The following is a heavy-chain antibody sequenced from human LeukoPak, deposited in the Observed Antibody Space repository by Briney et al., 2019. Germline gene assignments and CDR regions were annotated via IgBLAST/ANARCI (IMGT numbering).Heavy chain of an antibody. Sequence: PGGSLRLSCAASGFTFDDYAMHWVRQAPGKGLEWVSGISWNSGSIGYADSVKGRFTISRDNAKNSLYLQMNSLRAEDTALYYCAKVGYSSSYPGNWLDPWGQGTLVTVSS. CDR2: ISWNSGSI. D-gene: IGHD6-13*01. J-gene: IGHJ5*02. V-gene: IGHV3-9*01. CDR1: GFTFDDYA. CDR3: AKVGYSSSYPGNWLDP.